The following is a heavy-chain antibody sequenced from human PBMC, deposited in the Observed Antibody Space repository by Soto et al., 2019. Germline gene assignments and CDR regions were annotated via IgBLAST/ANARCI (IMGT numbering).Heavy chain of an antibody. D-gene: IGHD3-22*01. J-gene: IGHJ4*02. Sequence: ASVKVSCKASGGTFSSYAISWVRQAPGQGLEWMGGIIPIFGTANYAQKFQGRVTITADESTSTAYMELSSLRSEDTAVYYCASDPQAFYDSSGFYDYYFYYWGQGKLVTVS. V-gene: IGHV1-69*13. CDR1: GGTFSSYA. CDR3: ASDPQAFYDSSGFYDYYFYY. CDR2: IIPIFGTA.